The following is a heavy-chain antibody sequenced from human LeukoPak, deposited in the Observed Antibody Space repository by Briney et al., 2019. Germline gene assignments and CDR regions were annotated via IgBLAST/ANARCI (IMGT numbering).Heavy chain of an antibody. D-gene: IGHD3-22*01. Sequence: SGTLSLTCAVYGGSFSGYYWSWIRQPPGKGLEWIGEINHSGSTNYNPSLKSRVTISVDTSKNQFSLKLSSVTAADTAVYYCASYTSTGSSGYFNAFDIWGQGTMVTVSS. CDR3: ASYTSTGSSGYFNAFDI. V-gene: IGHV4-34*01. J-gene: IGHJ3*02. CDR2: INHSGST. CDR1: GGSFSGYY.